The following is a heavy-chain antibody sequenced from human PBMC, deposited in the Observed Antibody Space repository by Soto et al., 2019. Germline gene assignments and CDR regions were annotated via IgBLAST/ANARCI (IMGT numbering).Heavy chain of an antibody. CDR3: AGGDYYHSSGYYFYYYTMDV. V-gene: IGHV4-39*01. CDR2: VYYGGST. CDR1: VGSISSSSYY. J-gene: IGHJ6*02. D-gene: IGHD3-22*01. Sequence: KASETLSLTCTVSVGSISSSSYYWGWIRQPPGKGLEWIGNVYYGGSTYYNPSLKSRVTISVETSKGQFSLKLSSVTAADTAVYYCAGGDYYHSSGYYFYYYTMDVWGQGTTVTVSS.